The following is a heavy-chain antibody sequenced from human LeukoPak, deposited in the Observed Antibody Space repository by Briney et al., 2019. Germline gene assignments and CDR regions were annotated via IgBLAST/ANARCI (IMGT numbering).Heavy chain of an antibody. CDR3: ASNRRDGYNKYYFDY. Sequence: SETLSLTCAVSGGSINSAGYSWSWIRQPPGKGLEWIGYIYHSGSTNYNPSLKSRVTISVDTSKNQFSLKLSSVTAADTAVYYCASNRRDGYNKYYFDYWGQGTLVTVSS. V-gene: IGHV4-30-2*01. D-gene: IGHD5-24*01. J-gene: IGHJ4*02. CDR2: IYHSGST. CDR1: GGSINSAGYS.